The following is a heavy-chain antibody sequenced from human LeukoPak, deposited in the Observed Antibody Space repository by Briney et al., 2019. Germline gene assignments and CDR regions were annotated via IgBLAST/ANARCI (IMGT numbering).Heavy chain of an antibody. J-gene: IGHJ4*02. CDR2: IYYSGST. V-gene: IGHV4-39*01. CDR3: ARQPLGYCSSTSCYSGGYFDY. Sequence: PSETLSLTCTVSGGSISSSSYYWGWIRQPPGKGLEWIGSIYYSGSTYYNPSLKSRVTISVDTSKNQFSLKLSSVTAADTAVYYCARQPLGYCSSTSCYSGGYFDYWGQGTLVTVS. CDR1: GGSISSSSYY. D-gene: IGHD2-2*01.